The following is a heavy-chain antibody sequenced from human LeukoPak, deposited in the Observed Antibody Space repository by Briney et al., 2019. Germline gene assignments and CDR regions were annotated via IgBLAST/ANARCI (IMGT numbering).Heavy chain of an antibody. CDR3: AKSYDSWSGYYTDDAFDI. J-gene: IGHJ3*02. V-gene: IGHV3-30*02. Sequence: PGGSLRLSCAASGFTFSSYGMHWVRQAPGKGLEWVAFIRYDGSNKYYADSVKGRFTISRDNSKNTLYLQMNSLRAEDTAVYYCAKSYDSWSGYYTDDAFDIWGQGTMVTVSS. CDR2: IRYDGSNK. D-gene: IGHD3-3*01. CDR1: GFTFSSYG.